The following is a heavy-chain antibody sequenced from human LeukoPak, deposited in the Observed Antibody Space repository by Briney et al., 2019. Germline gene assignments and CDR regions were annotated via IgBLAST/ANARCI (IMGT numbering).Heavy chain of an antibody. CDR2: ISGSGGST. J-gene: IGHJ4*02. CDR3: AKDVLVRYYDSSGYYCDY. Sequence: TGGSLRLSCAASGFTFSSYAMFWVRQAPGKGLEWVSAISGSGGSTYYADSVQGRFTNSRDNSKNTVYLQMNSLRAEDTAVYYCAKDVLVRYYDSSGYYCDYWGQGTLVTVSS. CDR1: GFTFSSYA. V-gene: IGHV3-23*01. D-gene: IGHD3-22*01.